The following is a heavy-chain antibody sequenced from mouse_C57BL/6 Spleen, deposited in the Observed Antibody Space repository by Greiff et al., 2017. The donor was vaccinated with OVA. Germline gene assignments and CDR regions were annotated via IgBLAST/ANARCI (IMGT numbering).Heavy chain of an antibody. D-gene: IGHD3-2*02. CDR3: ARDQGNSYFDY. J-gene: IGHJ2*01. Sequence: EVQVVESGGGLVKPGGSLKLSCAASGFTFSSYAMSWVRQTPEKRLEWVATISDGGSYTYYPDNVKGRFTIARDNATNNLYLQMSHLTSEDTAMYYCARDQGNSYFDYWGQGTTLTVSS. CDR1: GFTFSSYA. CDR2: ISDGGSYT. V-gene: IGHV5-4*01.